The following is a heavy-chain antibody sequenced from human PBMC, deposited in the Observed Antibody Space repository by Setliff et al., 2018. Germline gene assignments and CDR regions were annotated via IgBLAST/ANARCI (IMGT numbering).Heavy chain of an antibody. D-gene: IGHD5-18*01. CDR3: ARAPSVELVTIRTNSWFTY. Sequence: ASVKVSCTASGYTFRNYAFAWVRQAPGQGLEWVGWISVYNGDTNYAQKFQGRVTLTTDTSTSTAYMELRSLTSDDSAFYYCARAPSVELVTIRTNSWFTYWGQGTPVTVSS. CDR2: ISVYNGDT. J-gene: IGHJ4*02. V-gene: IGHV1-18*01. CDR1: GYTFRNYA.